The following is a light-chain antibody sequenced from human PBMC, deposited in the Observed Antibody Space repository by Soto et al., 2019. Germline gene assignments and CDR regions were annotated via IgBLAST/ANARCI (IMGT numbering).Light chain of an antibody. J-gene: IGKJ1*01. Sequence: DSHMTQAPWSLSASVGDRGTVTFVASQDIFNYLAWYQQEPRTANQLLIYAASSLPNGVPSRFSGSGSGTDFTLTISSLQPEDFASYYCQQGNIFPWTFGQGTKVDIK. CDR2: AAS. V-gene: IGKV1-12*01. CDR3: QQGNIFPWT. CDR1: QDIFNY.